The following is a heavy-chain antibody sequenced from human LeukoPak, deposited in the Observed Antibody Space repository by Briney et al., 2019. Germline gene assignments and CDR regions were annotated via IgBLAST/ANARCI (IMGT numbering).Heavy chain of an antibody. J-gene: IGHJ6*03. CDR2: ISSSSSTI. CDR3: ARAGGSTSPTSLYYYYYMDV. Sequence: GGSLRLSCAASGFTFSSYSMNWVRQAPGKGLEWVSYISSSSSTIYYADSVKGRFTISRDNAKNSLYLQMNSLRAEDTAVYYCARAGGSTSPTSLYYYYYMDVWGKGTTVTVSS. V-gene: IGHV3-48*01. D-gene: IGHD2-2*01. CDR1: GFTFSSYS.